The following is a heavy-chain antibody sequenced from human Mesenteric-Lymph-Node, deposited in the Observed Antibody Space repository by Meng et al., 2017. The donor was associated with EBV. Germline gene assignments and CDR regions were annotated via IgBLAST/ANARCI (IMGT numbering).Heavy chain of an antibody. V-gene: IGHV4-30-4*01. CDR2: IYYSGST. J-gene: IGHJ4*02. CDR3: ARGYSYDSFGLDY. CDR1: GASISMGAYY. Sequence: VPLPDSGPRLVKPSPTLSLTFACSGASISMGAYYWTWIRQPPGKGLESIGYIYYSGSTYYNPSLQSRVTMSVDTSKNQFSLKLSSVTAADTAVYYCARGYSYDSFGLDYWGQGALVTVSS. D-gene: IGHD5-18*01.